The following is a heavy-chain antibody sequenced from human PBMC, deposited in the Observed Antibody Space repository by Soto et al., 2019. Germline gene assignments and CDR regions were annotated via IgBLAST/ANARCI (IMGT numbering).Heavy chain of an antibody. CDR1: GGSISNSDYY. V-gene: IGHV4-39*01. CDR2: IYYSGTS. Sequence: TSETLSLTCTVSGGSISNSDYYWGWIRQSPGKGLEWIGTIYYSGTSFYDPSLKSRLTMSVDTSKNQFSLRLSSVTAADTAVYYCARQARGTTWSDFDYWGQGTLVTV. J-gene: IGHJ4*02. D-gene: IGHD1-7*01. CDR3: ARQARGTTWSDFDY.